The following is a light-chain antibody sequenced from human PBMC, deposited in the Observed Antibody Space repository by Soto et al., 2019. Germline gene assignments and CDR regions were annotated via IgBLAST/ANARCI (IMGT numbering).Light chain of an antibody. CDR3: SSYAGSDNVL. J-gene: IGLJ2*01. CDR1: SSDVGGYNY. Sequence: QSVLTQPPSASGSPGQSVTISCTGISSDVGGYNYVSWYQQHPGKAPKLMIYEGTKRPSGVPDRFSGSRSGDTASLTVSGLQAEYEADYYCSSYAGSDNVLFGGVPKLTVL. CDR2: EGT. V-gene: IGLV2-8*01.